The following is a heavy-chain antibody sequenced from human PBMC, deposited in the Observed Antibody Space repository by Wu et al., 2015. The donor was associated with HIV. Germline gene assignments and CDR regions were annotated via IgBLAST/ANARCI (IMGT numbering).Heavy chain of an antibody. J-gene: IGHJ4*02. CDR1: GYTLSKLS. V-gene: IGHV1-24*01. Sequence: HDQLVQSGAEVKKPGASVKVSCKVSGYTLSKLSVHWVRQAPGKGLEWMGGSDPEDGETVYAQKFQGRVTLTEDTSTDTAYMELTRLRSEDTAVYYCATYMWASGYYNNWGQGTLVIVSS. CDR3: ATYMWASGYYNN. D-gene: IGHD3-9*01. CDR2: SDPEDGET.